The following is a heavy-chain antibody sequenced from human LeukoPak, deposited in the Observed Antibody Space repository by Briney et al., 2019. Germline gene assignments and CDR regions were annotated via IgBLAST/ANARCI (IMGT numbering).Heavy chain of an antibody. Sequence: SETLSLTCTVAGVSINSSIYYWGWIRQPPGKGLEWIGSIFYSGDTSYNPSLESRVTISLDPSKNQFSLKLQSVTAADTGIYYCARDGAIPTAVNWFDPWGQGTLVGVSS. V-gene: IGHV4-39*07. CDR1: GVSINSSIYY. J-gene: IGHJ5*02. CDR2: IFYSGDT. D-gene: IGHD2-2*01. CDR3: ARDGAIPTAVNWFDP.